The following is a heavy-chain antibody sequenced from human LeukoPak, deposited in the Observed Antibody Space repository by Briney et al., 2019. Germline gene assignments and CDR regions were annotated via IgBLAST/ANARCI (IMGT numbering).Heavy chain of an antibody. J-gene: IGHJ3*02. CDR2: ISYDESNE. Sequence: GRSLRLSCAASGFTFSSYGMHWVRQAPGKGLEWVAAISYDESNEYYVDSVKGRFTVSRDNSKNTLFLQMNSLRVEDTAVYYCVKVPRSGCCAFDIWGQGTMVTVSS. CDR1: GFTFSSYG. CDR3: VKVPRSGCCAFDI. V-gene: IGHV3-30*18. D-gene: IGHD6-19*01.